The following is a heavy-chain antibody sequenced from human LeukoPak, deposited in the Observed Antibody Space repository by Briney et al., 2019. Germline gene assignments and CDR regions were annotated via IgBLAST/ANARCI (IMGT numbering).Heavy chain of an antibody. Sequence: PSETLSLTCTVSGGSISSTSYFWGGSRQPRGRGREGIGSIYYRGSTYYNPSLKSRVTISVDTSKNHFSLKLSSVTAADTAVYYCARNARSCGGDCLTGDDYWGLGTLVTVSS. CDR1: GGSISSTSYF. J-gene: IGHJ4*02. CDR3: ARNARSCGGDCLTGDDY. CDR2: IYYRGST. D-gene: IGHD2-21*02. V-gene: IGHV4-39*07.